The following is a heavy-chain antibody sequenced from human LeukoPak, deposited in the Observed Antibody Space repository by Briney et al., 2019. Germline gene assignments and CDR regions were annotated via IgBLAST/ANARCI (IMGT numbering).Heavy chain of an antibody. V-gene: IGHV4-39*07. CDR1: GGSVGSGTDY. J-gene: IGHJ4*02. D-gene: IGHD1/OR15-1a*01. CDR2: VYYSGSA. Sequence: SETLSLTCTVSGGSVGSGTDYWSWIRQSPGKGLEWIGNVYYSGSAYYNPSLKSRVTMSVDTSKNQFSLKLSSVTAADTAVYYCARKPIINNAWYYFDYWGQGTLVTVSS. CDR3: ARKPIINNAWYYFDY.